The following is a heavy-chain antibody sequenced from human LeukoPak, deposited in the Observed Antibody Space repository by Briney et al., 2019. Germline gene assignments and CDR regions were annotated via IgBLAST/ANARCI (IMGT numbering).Heavy chain of an antibody. D-gene: IGHD1-26*01. CDR2: IYTTGTT. CDR1: GDSITSYY. V-gene: IGHV4-4*07. Sequence: SETLSLTCTVSGDSITSYYWSWIRQSAEKGLEWIGRIYTTGTTNYNPSLEGRVTVSVDTSKNQFFLKLRSVTAADTAVYYCARDVGASNFDSWGQGVQVTVSS. CDR3: ARDVGASNFDS. J-gene: IGHJ4*02.